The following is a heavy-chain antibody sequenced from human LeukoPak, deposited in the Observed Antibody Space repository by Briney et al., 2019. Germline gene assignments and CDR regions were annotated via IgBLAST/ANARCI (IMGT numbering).Heavy chain of an antibody. J-gene: IGHJ5*02. CDR1: GFTFSGSA. Sequence: PGGSLRLSCAASGFTFSGSAMSWVRQAPGKGLVWVSRINTDGSSTDYADSVKGRFTISRDNAKNTLYLQMNSLRAEDTAVYYCARDLDGYRSGNGAWGQGTLVTVSS. V-gene: IGHV3-74*01. D-gene: IGHD5-12*01. CDR2: INTDGSST. CDR3: ARDLDGYRSGNGA.